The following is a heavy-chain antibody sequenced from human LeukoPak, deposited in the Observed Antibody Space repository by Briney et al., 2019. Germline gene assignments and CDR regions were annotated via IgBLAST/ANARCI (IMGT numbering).Heavy chain of an antibody. CDR1: GFTLSNYA. J-gene: IGHJ4*02. Sequence: GGSLRLSCEASGFTLSNYAMSWVRQAPGKGLEWVSFIYSDNTHYSDSVKGRFTISRDNSKNTLYLQMNSLRAEDTAVYYCARRAGAYSHPYDYWGQGTLVTVSS. D-gene: IGHD4/OR15-4a*01. CDR3: ARRAGAYSHPYDY. V-gene: IGHV3-53*01. CDR2: IYSDNT.